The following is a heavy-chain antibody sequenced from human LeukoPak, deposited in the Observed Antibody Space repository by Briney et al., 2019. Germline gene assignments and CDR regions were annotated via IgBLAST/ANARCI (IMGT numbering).Heavy chain of an antibody. CDR3: ARDRIAARGYYYYYYMDV. J-gene: IGHJ6*03. D-gene: IGHD6-6*01. CDR2: ISAYNGNT. Sequence: ASVKVSCKASGYTFTSYDIHWVRQATGQGLEWMGWISAYNGNTNYAQKLQGRVTMTTDTSTSTAYMELRSLRSDDTAVYYCARDRIAARGYYYYYYMDVWGKGTTVTVSS. V-gene: IGHV1-18*01. CDR1: GYTFTSYD.